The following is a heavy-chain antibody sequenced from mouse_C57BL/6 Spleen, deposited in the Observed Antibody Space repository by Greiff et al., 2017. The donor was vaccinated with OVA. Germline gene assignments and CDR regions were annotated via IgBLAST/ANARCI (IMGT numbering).Heavy chain of an antibody. Sequence: EVQLEESGGGLVKPGGSLKLSCAASGFTFSSYAMSWVRQTPEKRLEWVATISDGGSYTYYPDNVKGRFTISRDNAKNNLYLQMSHLKSEDAAMYYCARKVTTVVATRSYYFGYRGKGATLSASS. CDR3: ARKVTTVVATRSYYFGY. V-gene: IGHV5-4*01. D-gene: IGHD1-1*01. CDR2: ISDGGSYT. CDR1: GFTFSSYA. J-gene: IGHJ2*01.